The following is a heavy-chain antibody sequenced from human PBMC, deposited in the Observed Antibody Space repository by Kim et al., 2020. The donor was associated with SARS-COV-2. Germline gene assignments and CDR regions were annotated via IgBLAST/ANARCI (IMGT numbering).Heavy chain of an antibody. V-gene: IGHV4-34*01. CDR3: ARGEIVVVTAMVTYYYYYYMDV. D-gene: IGHD2-21*02. CDR2: INHSGST. Sequence: SETLSLTCAVYGGSFSGYYWSWIRQPPGKGLEWIGEINHSGSTNYNPSLKSGVTISVDTSKNQFSLKLSSVTAADTAVYYCARGEIVVVTAMVTYYYYYYMDVWGKGTTVTVSS. J-gene: IGHJ6*03. CDR1: GGSFSGYY.